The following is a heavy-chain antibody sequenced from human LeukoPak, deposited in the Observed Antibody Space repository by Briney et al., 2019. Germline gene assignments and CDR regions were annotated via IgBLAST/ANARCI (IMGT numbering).Heavy chain of an antibody. J-gene: IGHJ4*02. CDR1: GFTFSDYA. V-gene: IGHV3-30*04. CDR3: AKDRWLQGYFDY. D-gene: IGHD5-24*01. Sequence: GGSLRLSCAASGFTFSDYAMHWVRQAPGKGLEWVAVISHDGSNKYYADSVKGRCTISRDNSKKTVYLQMNSLRTEDTAVYYCAKDRWLQGYFDYWGQGTLVTVSS. CDR2: ISHDGSNK.